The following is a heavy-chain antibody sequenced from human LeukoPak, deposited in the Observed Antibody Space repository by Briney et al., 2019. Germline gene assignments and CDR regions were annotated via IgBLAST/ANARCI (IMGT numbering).Heavy chain of an antibody. CDR1: GFTFSSYA. J-gene: IGHJ4*02. D-gene: IGHD3-10*02. CDR3: ARDRYYVPDN. CDR2: INGDGSTT. V-gene: IGHV3-74*01. Sequence: GGSLRLSCAASGFTFSSYAMNWVRQAPGKGLVWVSCINGDGSTTTYADSVKGRFTISRDNAKNTVYLQINNLRAEDTAVYYCARDRYYVPDNWGQGTLVTVSS.